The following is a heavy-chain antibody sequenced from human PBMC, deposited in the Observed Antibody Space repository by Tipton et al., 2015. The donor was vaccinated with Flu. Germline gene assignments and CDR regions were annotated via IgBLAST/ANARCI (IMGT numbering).Heavy chain of an antibody. D-gene: IGHD6-19*01. CDR1: GFTFSTYA. Sequence: QLVQSGGGLVQPGGSLRLSCAASGFTFSTYAMSWVRQAPGKGLEWVSSISGGGGTTYFADSVKARFTISRDNLKNTLFPQMDSLRAEDTALYYCAKVIPELVAGLGYWGQGTLVTVSS. CDR3: AKVIPELVAGLGY. J-gene: IGHJ1*01. CDR2: ISGGGGTT. V-gene: IGHV3-23*04.